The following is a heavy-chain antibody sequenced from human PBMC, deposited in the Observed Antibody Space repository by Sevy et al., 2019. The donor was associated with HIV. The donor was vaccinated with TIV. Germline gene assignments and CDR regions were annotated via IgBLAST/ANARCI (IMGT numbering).Heavy chain of an antibody. CDR2: IYHSGST. D-gene: IGHD3-9*01. J-gene: IGHJ3*02. V-gene: IGHV4-38-2*01. CDR1: GYSISSAYS. Sequence: SETLSLTCAVSGYSISSAYSWGWIRQPPGKGLEWIGNIYHSGSTYYNPSLNSRVTISVDTSKNQFSLKLNSVTAADTAVAYWASFGRLLIISGDTFEIWGQGTMVTVSS. CDR3: ASFGRLLIISGDTFEI.